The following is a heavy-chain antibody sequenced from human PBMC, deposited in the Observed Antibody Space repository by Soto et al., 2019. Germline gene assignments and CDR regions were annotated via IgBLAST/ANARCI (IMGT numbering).Heavy chain of an antibody. CDR1: GRSKRSYY. Sequence: PPDALSLTCTLSGRSKRSYYCSSIRQPPGKGLEWIGYIYYSGSTYYNPSLKSRVTISVDTSKNQFSLKLSSVTAADTAVYYCARVKALNWFDPWGQGTLVTVSS. J-gene: IGHJ5*02. CDR2: IYYSGST. D-gene: IGHD2-21*01. V-gene: IGHV4-59*06. CDR3: ARVKALNWFDP.